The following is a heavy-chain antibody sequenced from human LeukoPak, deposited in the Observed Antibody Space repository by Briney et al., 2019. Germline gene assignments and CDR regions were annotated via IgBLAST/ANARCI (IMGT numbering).Heavy chain of an antibody. Sequence: PGGSLRLSCAASGFTFSNAWMSWVRQAPGKGLELVGRIKSKTDGGTTDYAAPVKGRFTISRDDSKNTLYLQMNSLKTEDTAVYYCTTGTSWRYYYYYYMDVWGKGTTVTVSS. D-gene: IGHD2-2*01. CDR1: GFTFSNAW. CDR2: IKSKTDGGTT. J-gene: IGHJ6*03. V-gene: IGHV3-15*01. CDR3: TTGTSWRYYYYYYMDV.